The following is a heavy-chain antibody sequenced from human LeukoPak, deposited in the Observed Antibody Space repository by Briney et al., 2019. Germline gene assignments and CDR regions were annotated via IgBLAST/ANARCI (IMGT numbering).Heavy chain of an antibody. Sequence: ASVKVSCKASGYIFTNYYMHWVRQAPGQGLEWMGWINPNSGGTNYAQKFQGRGTMTRDTSITTAYMELSRLRSDDTAVYYCARADGSGWIDYWGQGTLVTVSS. CDR3: ARADGSGWIDY. V-gene: IGHV1-2*02. J-gene: IGHJ4*02. D-gene: IGHD6-19*01. CDR1: GYIFTNYY. CDR2: INPNSGGT.